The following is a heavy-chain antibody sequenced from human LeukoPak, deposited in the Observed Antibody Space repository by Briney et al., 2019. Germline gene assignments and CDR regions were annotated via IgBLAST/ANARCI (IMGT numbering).Heavy chain of an antibody. CDR1: GGSISSSSYY. D-gene: IGHD5-24*01. Sequence: KPSETLSLTCTVSGGSISSSSYYWGWIRQPPGKGLEWIGSIYYSGSTYYNPSLKSRVTISVDTSKNQFSLKLSSVTAADTAVYYCARDGDGYNSLFDYWGQGTLVTVPT. CDR2: IYYSGST. J-gene: IGHJ4*02. V-gene: IGHV4-39*07. CDR3: ARDGDGYNSLFDY.